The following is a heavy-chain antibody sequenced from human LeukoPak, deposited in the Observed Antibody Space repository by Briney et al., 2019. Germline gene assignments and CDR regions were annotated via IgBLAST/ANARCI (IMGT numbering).Heavy chain of an antibody. Sequence: GGSLRLSCAASGFTFSSYGMSWVRQAPGKGLEWVSAISGSGGSTYYADSVKGRFTISRDNSKNTLYLQLNSLRAEDSGIYYCAKAFRIVGIGNPDDAFDVWGQGTVVTVS. J-gene: IGHJ3*01. D-gene: IGHD1-26*01. V-gene: IGHV3-23*01. CDR1: GFTFSSYG. CDR3: AKAFRIVGIGNPDDAFDV. CDR2: ISGSGGST.